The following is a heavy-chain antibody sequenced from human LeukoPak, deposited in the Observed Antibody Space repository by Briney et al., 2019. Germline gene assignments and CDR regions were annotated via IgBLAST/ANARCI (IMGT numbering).Heavy chain of an antibody. CDR3: ARDPYDTNAYGAFDI. Sequence: GGSLRLSCAASGFTFNNYWMTWVRQAPGKGLEWVANISQDGSGKEYVDSVKGRFTISRDNAKNSLFLQMNNLRAEDMAVYYCARDPYDTNAYGAFDIWGQGTMVTVSS. D-gene: IGHD3-16*01. J-gene: IGHJ3*02. CDR1: GFTFNNYW. CDR2: ISQDGSGK. V-gene: IGHV3-7*01.